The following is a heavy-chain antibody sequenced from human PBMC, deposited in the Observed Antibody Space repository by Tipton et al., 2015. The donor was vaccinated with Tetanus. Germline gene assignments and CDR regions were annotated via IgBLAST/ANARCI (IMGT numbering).Heavy chain of an antibody. CDR2: SWYDGTDK. CDR3: AREADCSGGSCFSGDFDN. J-gene: IGHJ4*02. Sequence: SLRLSCAASGFIFSSYGIHWVRQAPGKGLEWVAVSWYDGTDKYYADPVKGRFTIPRDNSKNTLYLQMNSLRAEDTAVYYCAREADCSGGSCFSGDFDNWGQGTQVTVSS. V-gene: IGHV3-33*01. CDR1: GFIFSSYG. D-gene: IGHD2-15*01.